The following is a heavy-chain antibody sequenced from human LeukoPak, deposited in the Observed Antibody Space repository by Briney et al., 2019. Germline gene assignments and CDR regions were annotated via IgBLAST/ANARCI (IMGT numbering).Heavy chain of an antibody. Sequence: GGSLRLSCAASGVTLSSFAMSWARQAPGKGLEWVSGISSSSSYIYYADSVKGRFTISRDNAKNSLYLQMNSLSAEDTAVYYCVRGQFYDILTWGQGTLVTVSS. CDR2: ISSSSSYI. J-gene: IGHJ5*02. CDR3: VRGQFYDILT. D-gene: IGHD3-9*01. CDR1: GVTLSSFA. V-gene: IGHV3-21*01.